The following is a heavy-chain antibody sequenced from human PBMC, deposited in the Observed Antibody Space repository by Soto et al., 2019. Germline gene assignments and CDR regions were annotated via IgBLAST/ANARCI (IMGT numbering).Heavy chain of an antibody. CDR3: ARQFVPATPFIFNWFDP. CDR2: INPGDSET. Sequence: GESLKISCKTSGYSFTNYWIGWVRQMPGKGPEWMGIINPGDSETKYSPSLRGRVTISADKSTSTAYLQWSSLQASDTAVYYCARQFVPATPFIFNWFDPWGQGTLVTVSS. J-gene: IGHJ5*02. CDR1: GYSFTNYW. V-gene: IGHV5-51*01. D-gene: IGHD2-21*02.